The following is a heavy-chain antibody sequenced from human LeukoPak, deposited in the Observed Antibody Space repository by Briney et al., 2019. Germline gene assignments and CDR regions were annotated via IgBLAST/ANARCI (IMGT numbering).Heavy chain of an antibody. Sequence: SETLSLTCTVSGGSISSYHWSWIRQPPGKGLEWIGYIYYSGSTSYNPSLKSRVTISVDTSKNQFSLKLSSVTAADTAVYYCARGRGYSYGFYFDYWGQGTLVTVSS. CDR3: ARGRGYSYGFYFDY. CDR2: IYYSGST. D-gene: IGHD5-18*01. CDR1: GGSISSYH. V-gene: IGHV4-59*01. J-gene: IGHJ4*02.